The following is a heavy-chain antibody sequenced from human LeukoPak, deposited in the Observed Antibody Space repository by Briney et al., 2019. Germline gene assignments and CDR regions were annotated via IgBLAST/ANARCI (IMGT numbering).Heavy chain of an antibody. Sequence: SVKVSCKASGGTFSSYAISWVRQAPGQGLEWMGGIIPIFGTANYAQKFRGRVTITADESTSTAYMELSSLRSEDTAVYYCARGANYYDSSGYYPFDYWGQGTLVTVSS. CDR3: ARGANYYDSSGYYPFDY. J-gene: IGHJ4*02. D-gene: IGHD3-22*01. CDR1: GGTFSSYA. V-gene: IGHV1-69*13. CDR2: IIPIFGTA.